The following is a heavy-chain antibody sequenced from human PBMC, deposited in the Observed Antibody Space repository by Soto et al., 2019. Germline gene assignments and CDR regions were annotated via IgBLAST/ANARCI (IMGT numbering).Heavy chain of an antibody. CDR1: GGSFSGYY. V-gene: IGHV4-34*01. CDR2: INHSGST. D-gene: IGHD6-25*01. J-gene: IGHJ6*03. Sequence: SETLSLTCAVYGGSFSGYYWSWIRQPPGKGLEWIGEINHSGSTNYNPSLKSRVTISVDTSKNQFSLKLSSVTAADTAVYYCARASAAPHGVSPEYYYYYMDVWGKGTTVTVSS. CDR3: ARASAAPHGVSPEYYYYYMDV.